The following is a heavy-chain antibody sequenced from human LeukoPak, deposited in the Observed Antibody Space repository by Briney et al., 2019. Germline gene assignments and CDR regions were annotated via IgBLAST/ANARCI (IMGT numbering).Heavy chain of an antibody. CDR1: GFTFSSYA. CDR2: VSGGGSTT. D-gene: IGHD3-22*01. Sequence: GGSLRLSCAASGFTFSSYAMSWVRQAPGKGLEWVSAVSGGGSTTHNADSVEGRFSSSRDNTKNTLFMHMNSLRVDDTAVYYCAKGDDGSGRNWFDSWGQGTLVTVSS. CDR3: AKGDDGSGRNWFDS. V-gene: IGHV3-23*01. J-gene: IGHJ5*01.